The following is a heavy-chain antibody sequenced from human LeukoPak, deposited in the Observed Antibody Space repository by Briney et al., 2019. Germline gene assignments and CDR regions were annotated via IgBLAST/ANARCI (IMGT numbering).Heavy chain of an antibody. CDR1: GGSISSSSYF. J-gene: IGHJ3*02. Sequence: SETLSLTCTVSGGSISSSSYFWGWIRQPPGKGLEWIGSIYYSGNTYYNPSLKSRVTISVDTSKNQFSLKLSSVTAADTAVYYCARDRGRWPHYAFDIWGHGTMVTVSS. CDR3: ARDRGRWPHYAFDI. V-gene: IGHV4-39*07. CDR2: IYYSGNT. D-gene: IGHD3-10*01.